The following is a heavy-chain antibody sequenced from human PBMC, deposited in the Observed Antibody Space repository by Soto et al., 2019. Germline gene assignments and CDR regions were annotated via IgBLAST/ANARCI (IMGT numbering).Heavy chain of an antibody. Sequence: QVQLVQSGAEVKKPGSSVNVSCKTSGGTFGNSAVTWVRQAPGQGLEWLGGIVPMFGTANYAQKFQGRVTITADESTITAYMVLNRLKTDDTAVYYCARDGDPQSAFWSGPLGGGRFDPWGQGTRVTVSS. CDR1: GGTFGNSA. CDR3: ARDGDPQSAFWSGPLGGGRFDP. CDR2: IVPMFGTA. V-gene: IGHV1-69*12. J-gene: IGHJ5*02. D-gene: IGHD3-3*01.